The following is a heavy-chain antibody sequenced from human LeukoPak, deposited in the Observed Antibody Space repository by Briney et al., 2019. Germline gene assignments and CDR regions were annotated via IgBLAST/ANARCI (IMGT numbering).Heavy chain of an antibody. CDR2: FDPEDGET. Sequence: ASVKVSCTVSGYTLTELSMHWVRQAPGKGLEWMGGFDPEDGETIYAQKFQGRVTMTEDRSTDTAYMELSSLRSEDTVVYYWATVGYCSGGSCYGVWVEPWGQGTLVTVSS. CDR3: ATVGYCSGGSCYGVWVEP. D-gene: IGHD2-15*01. CDR1: GYTLTELS. V-gene: IGHV1-24*01. J-gene: IGHJ5*02.